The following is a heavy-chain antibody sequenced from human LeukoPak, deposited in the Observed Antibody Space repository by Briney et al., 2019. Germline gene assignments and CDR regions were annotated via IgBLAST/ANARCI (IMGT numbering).Heavy chain of an antibody. J-gene: IGHJ4*02. CDR1: GFTFSNYA. V-gene: IGHV3-23*01. D-gene: IGHD3-22*01. Sequence: GGSLRLSCAASGFTFSNYAMSWVREAPGRGLEWVSAISGSASSTYHADSVRGRFTISRDNSKNSLYLQMNSLRAEDTAVYYCATVRYDGSGYYSIYDYWGQGTLVTVSS. CDR2: ISGSASST. CDR3: ATVRYDGSGYYSIYDY.